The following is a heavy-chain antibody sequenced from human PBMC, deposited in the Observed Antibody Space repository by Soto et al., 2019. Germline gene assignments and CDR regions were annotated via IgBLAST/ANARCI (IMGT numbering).Heavy chain of an antibody. D-gene: IGHD1-26*01. V-gene: IGHV3-23*01. CDR3: ARRGSGSYYDY. CDR1: GFTFSSYA. Sequence: EVQLLESGGGLVQPGGSLRLSCAASGFTFSSYAMRWVRQAPGKGLEWVSAISGSGDRTYYADSVKGRFTISSDNSKNTLYLQMNSLRAEDTVVYYCARRGSGSYYDYWGQGTLVTVSS. J-gene: IGHJ4*02. CDR2: ISGSGDRT.